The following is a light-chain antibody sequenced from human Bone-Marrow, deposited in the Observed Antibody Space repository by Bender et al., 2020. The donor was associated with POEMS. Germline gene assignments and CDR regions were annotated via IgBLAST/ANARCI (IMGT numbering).Light chain of an antibody. Sequence: QSALTQPASVSGSPGQAITISCTGISSDVGGYDHVSWYQQHPGKAPKVMIYDVYHRPSGVSHRFSGSKSCNTASLTISSLQPEDEADYYCTSYTSSSTRVFGGGTKVTVL. J-gene: IGLJ3*02. CDR3: TSYTSSSTRV. CDR2: DVY. CDR1: SSDVGGYDH. V-gene: IGLV2-14*03.